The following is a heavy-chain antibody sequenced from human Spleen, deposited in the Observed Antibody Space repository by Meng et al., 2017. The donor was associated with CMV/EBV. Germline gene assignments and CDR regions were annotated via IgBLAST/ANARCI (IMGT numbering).Heavy chain of an antibody. CDR1: GFTFSDQD. J-gene: IGHJ4*02. V-gene: IGHV3-43*01. D-gene: IGHD3-10*01. CDR3: AKAPLGYGSGSYEAPPDY. CDR2: ISWDGGST. Sequence: GESLKISCEASGFTFSDQDMSWIRQAPGKGLEWVSLISWDGGSTYYADSVKGRFTISRDNSKNSLYLQMNSLRTEDTALYYCAKAPLGYGSGSYEAPPDYWGQGTLVTVSS.